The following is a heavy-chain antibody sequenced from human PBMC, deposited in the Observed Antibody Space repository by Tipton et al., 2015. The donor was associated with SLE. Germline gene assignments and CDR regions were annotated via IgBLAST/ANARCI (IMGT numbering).Heavy chain of an antibody. D-gene: IGHD2-2*01. V-gene: IGHV4-61*02. J-gene: IGHJ4*02. Sequence: LRLSCTVAGDSITSDNHFWSWIRQPAGKGLEWIGRIYVSGGTNYNPSLQSRSSISIDTSKSQFSLRLSSVTAADTAVYYCARDRAICDSTSCFRSCFDSWGQGTLATVSS. CDR2: IYVSGGT. CDR1: GDSITSDNHF. CDR3: ARDRAICDSTSCFRSCFDS.